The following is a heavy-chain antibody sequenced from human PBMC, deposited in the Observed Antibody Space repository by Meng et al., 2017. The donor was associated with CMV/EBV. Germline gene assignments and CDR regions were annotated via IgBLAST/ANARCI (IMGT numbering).Heavy chain of an antibody. J-gene: IGHJ6*02. CDR2: IKSKTDGGTT. D-gene: IGHD3-3*01. CDR1: GFTFSNAW. V-gene: IGHV3-15*01. CDR3: TTDQPVHYDFWSGYTSRDYYYYGMDV. Sequence: GGSLRLSCAASGFTFSNAWMSWVRPAPGKGLEWVGRIKSKTDGGTTDYAAPVKGRFTISRDDSKNTLYLQMNSLKTEDTAVHYCTTDQPVHYDFWSGYTSRDYYYYGMDVWGQGTTVTVSS.